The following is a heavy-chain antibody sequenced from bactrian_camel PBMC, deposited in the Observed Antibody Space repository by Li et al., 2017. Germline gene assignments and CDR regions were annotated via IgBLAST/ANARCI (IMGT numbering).Heavy chain of an antibody. CDR1: GFTFSSIH. CDR2: NIGRSST. Sequence: VQLVESGGGLVQPGGSLSLSCAASGFTFSSIHMNWVRQAPGKERELVSNIGRSSTYYSDSVKGRFTISQDNTKNTVYLQMNSLKTGDTAVYYCAAETTYGGSWYRDGFGYWGQGTQVTV. J-gene: IGHJ6*01. CDR3: AAETTYGGSWYRDGFGY. D-gene: IGHD6*01. V-gene: IGHV3S40*01.